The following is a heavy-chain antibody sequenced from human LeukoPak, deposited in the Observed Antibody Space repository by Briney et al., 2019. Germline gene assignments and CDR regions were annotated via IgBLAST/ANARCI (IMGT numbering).Heavy chain of an antibody. CDR1: GGSTSNYY. J-gene: IGHJ4*02. D-gene: IGHD5-24*01. CDR3: ARSVNYPFSLDY. CDR2: IYTSGST. Sequence: PSETMSLTCSVSGGSTSNYYWNWIRQPAGKGLEWIGRIYTSGSTNYNPSLKSRVTMSVDTSKNQFSLKLSSVSAADTAVYYCARSVNYPFSLDYWGQGTLVTVSS. V-gene: IGHV4-4*07.